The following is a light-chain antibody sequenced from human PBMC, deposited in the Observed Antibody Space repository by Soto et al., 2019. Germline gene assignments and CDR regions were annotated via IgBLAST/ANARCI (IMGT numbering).Light chain of an antibody. CDR3: HQYGSPDT. CDR1: ESVSSNF. J-gene: IGKJ2*01. V-gene: IGKV3-20*01. Sequence: EIVLTQSPGTLSLSPGERVTLSCRASESVSSNFLAWYQQKPGQAPRLLIYGASSRAAGIPVRFSSSGSGTDFTLTINRVEPEDFALYYCHQYGSPDTFGQGTKLEIK. CDR2: GAS.